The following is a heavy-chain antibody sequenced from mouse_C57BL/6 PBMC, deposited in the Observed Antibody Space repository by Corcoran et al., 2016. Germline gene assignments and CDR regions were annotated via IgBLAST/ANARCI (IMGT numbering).Heavy chain of an antibody. J-gene: IGHJ2*01. V-gene: IGHV1-80*01. Sequence: QVQLQQSGAELVKPGASVKISCKASGYAFSSYWMNWVKQRPGKGLEWIGQIYPGDGDTNYNGKFKGKATLTADKSSSTAYMQLSSLTAEDSAVYVGARRVVAEDYFDYGGQGTTLTVSS. D-gene: IGHD1-1*01. CDR2: IYPGDGDT. CDR3: ARRVVAEDYFDY. CDR1: GYAFSSYW.